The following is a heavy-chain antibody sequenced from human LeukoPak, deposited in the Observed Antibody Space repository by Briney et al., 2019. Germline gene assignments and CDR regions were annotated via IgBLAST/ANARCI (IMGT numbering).Heavy chain of an antibody. J-gene: IGHJ4*02. D-gene: IGHD6-13*01. CDR3: ARGLPGGFVGFSSSWYPLDY. Sequence: PGRSLRLSCAASGFTFSSYGMHWVRQAPGKGLEWVAVISYDGSNKYYADSVKGRFTISRDNSKNTLFLQMNSLRAEDTAVYYCARGLPGGFVGFSSSWYPLDYWGQGALVTVSS. V-gene: IGHV3-30*03. CDR1: GFTFSSYG. CDR2: ISYDGSNK.